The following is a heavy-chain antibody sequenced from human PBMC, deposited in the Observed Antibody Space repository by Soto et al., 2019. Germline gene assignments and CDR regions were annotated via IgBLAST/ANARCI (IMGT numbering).Heavy chain of an antibody. CDR1: GFSLITYA. Sequence: PGGSLRLSCAASGFSLITYAMNWVRLAPGRGLEWVAGISYSGTDTYYADSVKGRVTISRDNSRDILYLELNGLRAEDTAVYYCAKSRVFFSVTAVDYWGQGTLVTVSS. CDR2: ISYSGTDT. V-gene: IGHV3-23*01. CDR3: AKSRVFFSVTAVDY. D-gene: IGHD2-21*02. J-gene: IGHJ4*02.